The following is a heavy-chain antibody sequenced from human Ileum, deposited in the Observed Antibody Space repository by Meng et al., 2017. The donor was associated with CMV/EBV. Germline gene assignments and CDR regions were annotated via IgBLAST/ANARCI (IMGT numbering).Heavy chain of an antibody. Sequence: GEAGGALVPPGGSLSRAWSDFGFTCISCCTYWARQTPGKGLVWVARIKGDGSTTGYADFVKGSFTISRDNAKNTLYLQMNSLGGEDTAVYYCAKDGTYTMDVWAKGTTVTVSS. CDR3: AKDGTYTMDV. V-gene: IGHV3-74*01. CDR2: IKGDGSTT. D-gene: IGHD1-26*01. J-gene: IGHJ6*03. CDR1: GFTCISCC.